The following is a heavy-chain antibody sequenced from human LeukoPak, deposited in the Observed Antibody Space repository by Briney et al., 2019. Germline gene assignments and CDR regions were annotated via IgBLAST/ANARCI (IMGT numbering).Heavy chain of an antibody. D-gene: IGHD5-18*01. CDR1: GGSFGGYY. CDR3: ARSRPGYGPYYYYGMDV. V-gene: IGHV4-34*01. Sequence: SETLSLTCAVYGGSFGGYYWSWIRQPPGKGLEWIGEIKHSGSTNYNPSLKSRVTISVDTSKNQFSLKLSSVTAADTAVYYCARSRPGYGPYYYYGMDVWGQGTTVTVSS. CDR2: IKHSGST. J-gene: IGHJ6*02.